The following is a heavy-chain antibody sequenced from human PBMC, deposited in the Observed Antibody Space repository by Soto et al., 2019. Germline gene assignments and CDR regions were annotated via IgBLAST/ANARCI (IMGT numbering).Heavy chain of an antibody. CDR1: GFTFNNYA. CDR2: ISGGGDTT. Sequence: EVQLLESGGGLVQPGGSLRLSCAASGFTFNNYAMTWVRQAPGQGLEWVSAISGGGDTTAYADSVKGRFTVSRDGSKNKLYLQMSSLRAEDKALYYCAKGRGGSGSLTPRVDFWGQGTLVTVSS. V-gene: IGHV3-23*01. J-gene: IGHJ4*02. CDR3: AKGRGGSGSLTPRVDF. D-gene: IGHD3-10*01.